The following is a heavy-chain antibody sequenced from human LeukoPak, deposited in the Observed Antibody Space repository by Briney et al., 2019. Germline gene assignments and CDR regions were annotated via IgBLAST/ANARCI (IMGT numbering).Heavy chain of an antibody. J-gene: IGHJ4*02. V-gene: IGHV3-30*04. CDR3: AKAPVTSCRGAYYYPFDS. D-gene: IGHD3-22*01. CDR2: ISYDGSNK. CDR1: GFTFSSYA. Sequence: PGRSLRLSCAASGFTFSSYAMHWVRQAPGKGLEWVAVISYDGSNKYYADSVKGRFTISRDNSKNTLYLQMNSLRAEDAAVYFCAKAPVTSCRGAYYYPFDSWGQGTLVTVSS.